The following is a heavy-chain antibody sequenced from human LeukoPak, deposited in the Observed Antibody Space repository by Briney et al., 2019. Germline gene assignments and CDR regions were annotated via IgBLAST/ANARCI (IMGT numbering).Heavy chain of an antibody. V-gene: IGHV4-59*08. D-gene: IGHD2-15*01. CDR2: ISFSGST. CDR3: ARHRQDDADAFDI. J-gene: IGHJ3*02. CDR1: GGSLSSYS. Sequence: SQTLSLTRTVSGGSLSSYSWTWIRQPPRKGLEWIGFISFSGSTQYNPSLKSRVTLSGDTSKNQCSARLSSVSAAHTHVCHCARHRQDDADAFDIWGQGTMVTVSS.